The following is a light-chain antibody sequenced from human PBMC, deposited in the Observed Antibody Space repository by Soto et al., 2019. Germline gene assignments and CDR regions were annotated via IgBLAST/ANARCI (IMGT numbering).Light chain of an antibody. Sequence: QSALTQPASVSGSPGQSITISCTGTSSDVGGYDHVSWYQQHPSKAPKLIIYDVTVRPSGISPRFSGSKSDNTASLAVSGLQPEDEADYYCSSYTNKDTLVFGGGTKVTVL. CDR3: SSYTNKDTLV. V-gene: IGLV2-14*03. CDR2: DVT. CDR1: SSDVGGYDH. J-gene: IGLJ3*02.